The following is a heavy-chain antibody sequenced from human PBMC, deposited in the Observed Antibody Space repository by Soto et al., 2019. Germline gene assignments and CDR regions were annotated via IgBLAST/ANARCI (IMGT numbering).Heavy chain of an antibody. J-gene: IGHJ6*02. Sequence: PGGSLRLSCAPYGFTFTTYTIQLVRQAPGKGLEWVAVISYDGNNRQYADSVKGRFTITRDNSKNSLYLQMNSLRAKDTSVYYCARVGVPATFGLDVWGQGT. V-gene: IGHV3-30-3*01. CDR1: GFTFTTYT. CDR2: ISYDGNNR. D-gene: IGHD2-21*02. CDR3: ARVGVPATFGLDV.